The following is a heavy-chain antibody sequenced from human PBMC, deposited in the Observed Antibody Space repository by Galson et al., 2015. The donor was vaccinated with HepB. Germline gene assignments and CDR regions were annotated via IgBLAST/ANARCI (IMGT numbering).Heavy chain of an antibody. CDR1: GFTFSSYA. D-gene: IGHD6-13*01. CDR3: AKATGRRAAAAGTTDY. V-gene: IGHV3-23*01. J-gene: IGHJ4*02. CDR2: ISGSGGST. Sequence: SLRLSCAASGFTFSSYAMSWVRQAPGKGLEWVSAISGSGGSTYYADSVKGRFTISRDNSKNTLYLQMNSLRAEDTAVYYCAKATGRRAAAAGTTDYWGQGTLVTVSS.